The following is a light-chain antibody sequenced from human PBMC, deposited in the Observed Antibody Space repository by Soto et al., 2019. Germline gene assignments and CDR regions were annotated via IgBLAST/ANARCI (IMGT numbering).Light chain of an antibody. CDR3: SSHTISSALQV. CDR2: EVS. J-gene: IGLJ1*01. Sequence: QSVLTQPASVSGSPGQSITISCTGTSSDVGDYNYVSWYQQHPGKAPKLIIFEVSIRPSGVSVRFSGSKSGNTASLTISGLQADDEADYYCSSHTISSALQVFGTGTKVTVL. CDR1: SSDVGDYNY. V-gene: IGLV2-14*01.